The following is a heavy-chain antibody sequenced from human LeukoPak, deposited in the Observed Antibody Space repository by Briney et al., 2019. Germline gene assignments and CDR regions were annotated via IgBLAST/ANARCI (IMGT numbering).Heavy chain of an antibody. CDR2: IWYDGSNK. CDR3: ARQRARGYFDY. J-gene: IGHJ4*02. CDR1: GFTFSSYG. V-gene: IGHV3-33*01. D-gene: IGHD3-10*01. Sequence: GGSLRLSCAASGFTFSSYGMHWVRQAPGKGLEWVAVIWYDGSNKYYADSVKGRFTISRDNAKNSLYLQMNSLRAEDTAIYYCARQRARGYFDYWGQGTLVTVSS.